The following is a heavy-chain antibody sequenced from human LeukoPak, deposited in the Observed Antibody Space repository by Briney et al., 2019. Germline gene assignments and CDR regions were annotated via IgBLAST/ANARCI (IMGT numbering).Heavy chain of an antibody. V-gene: IGHV4-59*04. D-gene: IGHD4-23*01. J-gene: IGHJ5*02. Sequence: SETLSLTCAVYGGSFSGYYWSWIRQPPGKGLEWITSVHFNGQPYSNPSLSGRVTMSIDTSKNQFSLRLTSLTAADTAMYYCAKLPTGFPNWFDPWGQGILVTVSS. CDR2: VHFNGQP. CDR1: GGSFSGYY. CDR3: AKLPTGFPNWFDP.